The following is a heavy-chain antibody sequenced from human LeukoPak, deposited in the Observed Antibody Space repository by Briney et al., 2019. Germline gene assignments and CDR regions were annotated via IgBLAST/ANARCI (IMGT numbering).Heavy chain of an antibody. V-gene: IGHV3-23*01. D-gene: IGHD1-26*01. Sequence: GGSLRLSCLTSGFTLSTNAMSWVRQAPGKGLEWISGISGSGASTYYADSVKGRFTISRDDSRNTLYLQMNSLRGDDTAVYYCAKDVGKWESLHFFDYWGRGTLVTVSS. J-gene: IGHJ4*02. CDR2: ISGSGAST. CDR1: GFTLSTNA. CDR3: AKDVGKWESLHFFDY.